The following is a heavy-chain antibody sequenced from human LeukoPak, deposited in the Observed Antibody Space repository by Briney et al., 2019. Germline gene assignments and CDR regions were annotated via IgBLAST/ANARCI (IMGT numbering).Heavy chain of an antibody. Sequence: SGPALVKPTQTLTLTCSFSGFSLRTSEMCVSWIRQPPGKALEWLARIDWDDTKYYSTPLKTRLTISKDTSKNQVVLTMTNMDPEDTATYYCARTVYANSGFYHKPFDYWGQGTLVTVSS. CDR2: IDWDDTK. D-gene: IGHD3-22*01. V-gene: IGHV2-70*11. CDR1: GFSLRTSEMC. J-gene: IGHJ4*02. CDR3: ARTVYANSGFYHKPFDY.